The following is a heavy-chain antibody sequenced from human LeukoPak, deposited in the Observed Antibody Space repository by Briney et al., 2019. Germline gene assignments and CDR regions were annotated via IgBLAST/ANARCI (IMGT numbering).Heavy chain of an antibody. CDR3: ARHGGYCSSTSCYTGRIRPLPAEYFQH. V-gene: IGHV4-34*01. J-gene: IGHJ1*01. CDR2: INHSGST. Sequence: SETLSLTCAVYGGSFSGYYWSWIRQPPGKGLEWIGEINHSGSTNYNPSLKSRVTISVDTSKNQFSLKLSSVTAADTAVYYCARHGGYCSSTSCYTGRIRPLPAEYFQHWGQGTLVTVSS. D-gene: IGHD2-2*02. CDR1: GGSFSGYY.